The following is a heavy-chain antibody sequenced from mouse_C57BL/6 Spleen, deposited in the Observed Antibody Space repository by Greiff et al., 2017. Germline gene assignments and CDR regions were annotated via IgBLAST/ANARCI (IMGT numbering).Heavy chain of an antibody. D-gene: IGHD2-5*01. Sequence: VQLQQSGPELVKPGASVKIPCKASGYTFTDYNMDWVKQSHGKSLEWIGDINPNNGGTIYNQKFKGKATLTVDKSSSTAYMGLRSLTSEDTAVYYCANCYSNYADYYAMDYWGQGTSVTVSS. CDR1: GYTFTDYN. J-gene: IGHJ4*01. CDR2: INPNNGGT. CDR3: ANCYSNYADYYAMDY. V-gene: IGHV1-18*01.